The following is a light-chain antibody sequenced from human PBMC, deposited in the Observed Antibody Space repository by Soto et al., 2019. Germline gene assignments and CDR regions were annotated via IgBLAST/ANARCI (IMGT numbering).Light chain of an antibody. V-gene: IGKV3-20*01. CDR1: QSVSSSY. CDR3: QQYGSSRWT. Sequence: EVVLTQSPGTLSLSPGERTTLSCRASQSVSSSYLAWYQQKPGQAPRLLIYAASSRATGLPDRFSGSGSGTDFTLTISRLEPEDFAVYYCQQYGSSRWTFGQGPKVEIK. CDR2: AAS. J-gene: IGKJ1*01.